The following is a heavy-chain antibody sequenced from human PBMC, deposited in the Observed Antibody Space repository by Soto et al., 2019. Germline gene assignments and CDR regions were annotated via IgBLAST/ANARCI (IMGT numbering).Heavy chain of an antibody. CDR3: ARGARLTSVTGAGCGVFDM. J-gene: IGHJ3*02. CDR2: ISSRGSTM. V-gene: IGHV3-48*03. D-gene: IGHD4-17*01. Sequence: GGSLRLSCAASDFTFSNYEMNWVRQAPGKGLEWVSYISSRGSTMVYADSVKGRFTISRDNAKNSLSLEMRSLRAEDTAVYYCARGARLTSVTGAGCGVFDMWGQGTMVTVSS. CDR1: DFTFSNYE.